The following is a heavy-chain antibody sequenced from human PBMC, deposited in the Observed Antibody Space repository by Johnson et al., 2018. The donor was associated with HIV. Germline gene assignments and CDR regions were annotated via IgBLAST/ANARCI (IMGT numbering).Heavy chain of an antibody. CDR2: ISYDGSNK. CDR1: GFTFSSYG. J-gene: IGHJ3*01. D-gene: IGHD2-2*01. V-gene: IGHV3-30*18. CDR3: AKDGAMAFDF. Sequence: QVQLVESGGGVVQPGRSLRLSCAASGFTFSSYGMHWVRQAPGKGLEWVAVISYDGSNKYYVDSVKGRFTISRDKSKNTLYLQMNSLRAEDTAVYYCAKDGAMAFDFWGQGTVVTVSS.